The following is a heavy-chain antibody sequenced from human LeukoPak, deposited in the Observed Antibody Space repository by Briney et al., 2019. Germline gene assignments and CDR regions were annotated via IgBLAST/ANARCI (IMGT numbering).Heavy chain of an antibody. Sequence: PGGSLRLSCAASGFTFSSYAMTWVRQAPGKGLDWVSAISGSGLSTYYPDSVKGRFTISRDNSKNTLYLQINSLRAEDTAVYYCAKEYGGWAPGTAFDIWGQGTVVTVSS. V-gene: IGHV3-23*01. CDR1: GFTFSSYA. D-gene: IGHD4-23*01. J-gene: IGHJ3*02. CDR3: AKEYGGWAPGTAFDI. CDR2: ISGSGLST.